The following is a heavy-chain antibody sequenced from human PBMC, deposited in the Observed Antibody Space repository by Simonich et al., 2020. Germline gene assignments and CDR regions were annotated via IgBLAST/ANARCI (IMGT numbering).Heavy chain of an antibody. V-gene: IGHV3-74*01. J-gene: IGHJ4*02. Sequence: EVQLVESGGGLVQPGGSLRLSCAASGFTFSSYWLHWVRQAPWKGLVGVARITRYGSSTSYADSVKGQFTISRDNAKNTLYLQMNSLRAEDTAVYYCARNRLDYWGQGTLVTVSS. CDR1: GFTFSSYW. CDR2: ITRYGSST. CDR3: ARNRLDY.